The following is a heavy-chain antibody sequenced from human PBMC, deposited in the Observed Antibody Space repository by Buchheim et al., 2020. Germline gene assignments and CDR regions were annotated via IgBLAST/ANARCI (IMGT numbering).Heavy chain of an antibody. V-gene: IGHV3-23*01. CDR3: ALKGELSPVPSAMDV. CDR2: ISDSGGTT. J-gene: IGHJ6*02. D-gene: IGHD3-16*02. CDR1: GLIFSHYA. Sequence: EVQVWESGGGLVQPGGSLRLSCAASGLIFSHYAMSWVRQAPGKGLEWVSVISDSGGTTYYAASVQGRFTVSRYNFKNTIFLQMHSLRADDSAVYYCALKGELSPVPSAMDVWGQGTT.